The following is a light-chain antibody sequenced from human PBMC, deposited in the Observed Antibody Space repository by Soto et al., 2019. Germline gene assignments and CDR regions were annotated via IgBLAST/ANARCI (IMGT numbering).Light chain of an antibody. Sequence: QSVLTQPRSVSGSPGQSVTLSCTGTSSDVGTNNYVSWYQQHPGKAPKLMIYDVSQRPSGVPERFSGSKSGNTASLTIYGLQAHDESDYYRCSYAGSYTSVFGGGTKLTVL. CDR2: DVS. CDR3: CSYAGSYTSV. CDR1: SSDVGTNNY. V-gene: IGLV2-11*01. J-gene: IGLJ2*01.